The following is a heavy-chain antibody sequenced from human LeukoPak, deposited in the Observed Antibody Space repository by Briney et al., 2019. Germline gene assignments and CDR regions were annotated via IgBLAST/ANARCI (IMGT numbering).Heavy chain of an antibody. V-gene: IGHV4-34*01. Sequence: SETLSLTCAVYGRSFSGYYWSWIRQPPGKGLEWIGEINHSGSTNYNPSLKSRVTISVDTSKNQFSLKLSSVTAADTAVYYCATSGVRGVIIPSFDYWGQGTLVTVSS. D-gene: IGHD3-10*01. J-gene: IGHJ4*02. CDR2: INHSGST. CDR3: ATSGVRGVIIPSFDY. CDR1: GRSFSGYY.